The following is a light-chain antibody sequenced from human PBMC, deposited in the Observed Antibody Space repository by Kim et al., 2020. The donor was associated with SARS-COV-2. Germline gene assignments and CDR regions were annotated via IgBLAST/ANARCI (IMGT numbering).Light chain of an antibody. CDR1: QTIPKNF. CDR3: QQYATSPLT. V-gene: IGKV3-20*01. J-gene: IGKJ4*01. Sequence: SPGERASPSCRASQTIPKNFLAWYQQKPGQAPRLLISGASNRATGIADRFSGSGSGTDFTLTISSPEPEDFAVYFCQQYATSPLTFGGGTKVDIK. CDR2: GAS.